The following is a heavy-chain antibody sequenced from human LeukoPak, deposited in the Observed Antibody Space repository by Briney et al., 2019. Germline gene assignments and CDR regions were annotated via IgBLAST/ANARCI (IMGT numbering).Heavy chain of an antibody. CDR2: INSDGSST. CDR3: ARDTYYYDSSGYYLFDY. Sequence: GGSLRLSCAASGFTFSSYWMHWVRQAPGKGLVWVSRINSDGSSTNYADSVKGRFTISRDNAKNTLYLQMNSLRAEDTAVYYCARDTYYYDSSGYYLFDYWGQGTLVTVSS. J-gene: IGHJ4*02. D-gene: IGHD3-22*01. V-gene: IGHV3-74*01. CDR1: GFTFSSYW.